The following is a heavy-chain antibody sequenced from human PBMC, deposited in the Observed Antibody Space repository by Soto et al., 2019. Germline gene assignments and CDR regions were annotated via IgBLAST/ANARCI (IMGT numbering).Heavy chain of an antibody. CDR3: AAVRVAAPSHFDY. V-gene: IGHV4-59*01. Sequence: KTSETLSLTCSVSGGSISDYYWSWIWQPPGKGLEWIGYIYYSGSTNYNPSLKGRVTISVDTSKNQFSLNLSSVTAADTAVYYCAAVRVAAPSHFDYWGQGTLVTVSS. CDR1: GGSISDYY. D-gene: IGHD2-8*02. CDR2: IYYSGST. J-gene: IGHJ4*02.